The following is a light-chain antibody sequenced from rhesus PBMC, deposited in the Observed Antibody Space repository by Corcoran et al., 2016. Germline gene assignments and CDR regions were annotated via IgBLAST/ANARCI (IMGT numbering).Light chain of an antibody. J-gene: IGKJ4*01. V-gene: IGKV1-74*01. CDR2: KAS. CDR3: RHSYGTPPT. CDR1: ENVNNY. Sequence: DIQMTQSPSSLSASVGDRVTITCRASENVNNYLHWYQQKPGKAPKLLLYKASTLQSGVPSRCSGSGSGTDVTLTISSLQPEDFATYYCRHSYGTPPTFGGVTKVELK.